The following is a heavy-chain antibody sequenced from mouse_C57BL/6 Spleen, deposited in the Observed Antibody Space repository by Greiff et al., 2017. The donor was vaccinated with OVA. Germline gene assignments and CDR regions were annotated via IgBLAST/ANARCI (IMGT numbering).Heavy chain of an antibody. Sequence: QVQLQQSGAELVRPGASVTLSCKASGYTFTDYEMHWVKQTPVHGLEWIGAIDPETGGTAYNQKFKGKAILTADKSSSTAYMELRSLTSEDSAVYYCTREEYDSNYIYWGQGTTLTVSS. V-gene: IGHV1-15*01. CDR1: GYTFTDYE. J-gene: IGHJ2*01. CDR3: TREEYDSNYIY. CDR2: IDPETGGT. D-gene: IGHD2-5*01.